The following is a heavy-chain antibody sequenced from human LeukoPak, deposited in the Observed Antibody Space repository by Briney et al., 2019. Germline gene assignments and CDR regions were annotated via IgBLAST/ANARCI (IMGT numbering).Heavy chain of an antibody. D-gene: IGHD4-17*01. J-gene: IGHJ6*02. Sequence: GRSLRLSCAASGFTFSSYGMHWVRQAPGKGLEWVAVIWYDGSNKYYADSVKGRFTISRDNSKNTLYLQMNSLRAEDTAVYYCASGDYGDREFYYYGMDVWGQGTTVTVSS. CDR2: IWYDGSNK. CDR1: GFTFSSYG. CDR3: ASGDYGDREFYYYGMDV. V-gene: IGHV3-33*01.